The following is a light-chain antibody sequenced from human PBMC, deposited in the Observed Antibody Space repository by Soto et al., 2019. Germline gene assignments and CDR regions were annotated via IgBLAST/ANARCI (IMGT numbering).Light chain of an antibody. Sequence: QSALTQPASVSGSPGQSIIISCTGTSSDVGAYNYVSWYQQYPGKAPKLMIYDVANRPSGVSDRFSGSKSGSTASLTISGLQAEDEAHYYCSSYTSSSTPYVFGTGTKLTVL. CDR3: SSYTSSSTPYV. J-gene: IGLJ1*01. CDR1: SSDVGAYNY. CDR2: DVA. V-gene: IGLV2-14*01.